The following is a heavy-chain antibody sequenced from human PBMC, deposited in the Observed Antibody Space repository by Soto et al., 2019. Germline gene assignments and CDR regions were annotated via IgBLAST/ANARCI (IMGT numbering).Heavy chain of an antibody. CDR3: ARVPPRDYYFWSGYQRGWFDP. CDR2: IIPIFGTA. D-gene: IGHD3-3*01. CDR1: GGTFSSYA. J-gene: IGHJ5*02. Sequence: QVQLVQSGADVKKPGSSVKVSCKASGGTFSSYAISWVRQAPGQGLEWMGGIIPIFGTANYAQKFQGRVTITADKSTSTAYMELSSLRSEDTAVYYCARVPPRDYYFWSGYQRGWFDPWGQGTLVTVSS. V-gene: IGHV1-69*06.